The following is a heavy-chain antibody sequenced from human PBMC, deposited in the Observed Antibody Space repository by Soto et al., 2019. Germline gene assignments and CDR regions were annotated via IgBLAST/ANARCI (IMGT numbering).Heavy chain of an antibody. Sequence: QVQLVQSGAEVKKPGSSVKVSCEASGGTFSSYPINWVRQAPGQGLEWMGGIIPFFGTSNYAQKFQGRVTITADDSTSTAYMELRSLRSEDTAVYYCAGVGYITNYGMAVWGQGTTVTVSS. D-gene: IGHD5-12*01. CDR1: GGTFSSYP. CDR3: AGVGYITNYGMAV. V-gene: IGHV1-69*01. J-gene: IGHJ6*02. CDR2: IIPFFGTS.